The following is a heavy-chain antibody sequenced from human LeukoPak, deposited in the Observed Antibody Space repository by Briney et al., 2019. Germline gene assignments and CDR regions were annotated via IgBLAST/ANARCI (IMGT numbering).Heavy chain of an antibody. CDR1: GGSISSSNW. J-gene: IGHJ5*02. V-gene: IGHV4-4*02. CDR2: IYHSGST. CDR3: ARQDIVVVPAAGARQAWFDP. Sequence: SGTLSLTCAVSGGSISSSNWWSWVRQPPGKGLEWIGEIYHSGSTNYNPSLKSRVTISVDKSKNQFSLKLSSVTAADTAVYYCARQDIVVVPAAGARQAWFDPWGQGTLVTVSS. D-gene: IGHD2-2*01.